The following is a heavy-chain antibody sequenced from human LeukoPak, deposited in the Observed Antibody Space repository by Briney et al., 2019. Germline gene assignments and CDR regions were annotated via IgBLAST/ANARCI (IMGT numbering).Heavy chain of an antibody. CDR2: IYTSGST. CDR1: GGSISSSSYY. J-gene: IGHJ5*02. CDR3: ARGGRITPIPFDP. Sequence: PSETLSLTCTVSGGSISSSSYYWSWIRQPAGKGLEWIGRIYTSGSTNYNPSLKSRVTMSVDTSKNQFSLKLSSVTAADTAVYYCARGGRITPIPFDPWGQGTLVTVSS. V-gene: IGHV4-61*02. D-gene: IGHD3-10*01.